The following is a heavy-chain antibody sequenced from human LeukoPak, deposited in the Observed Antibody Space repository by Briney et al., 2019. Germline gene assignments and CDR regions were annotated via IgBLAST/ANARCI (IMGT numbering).Heavy chain of an antibody. CDR2: IYYSGST. V-gene: IGHV4-59*01. J-gene: IGHJ4*02. CDR1: GGSISSYY. Sequence: SETLSLTCTVSGGSISSYYWSWIRQPPGKGLEWIGYIYYSGSTNYNPSLKSRLTISVDTSKNQFSLKLSSVTAADTAVYYCASGGYSSGWGQYYFDYWGQGTLVTVSS. D-gene: IGHD6-19*01. CDR3: ASGGYSSGWGQYYFDY.